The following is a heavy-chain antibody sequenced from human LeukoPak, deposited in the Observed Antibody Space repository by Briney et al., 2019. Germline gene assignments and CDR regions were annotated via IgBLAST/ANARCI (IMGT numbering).Heavy chain of an antibody. CDR2: ISAYNGNT. D-gene: IGHD1-26*01. Sequence: ASVKVSCKASGYTFTSYGISWVRQAPGQGLEWMGWISAYNGNTNYAQKFQGWVTMTRDTSISTAYMELSRLRSDDTAVYYCARAARWWEPLVFDYWGQGTLVTVSS. J-gene: IGHJ4*02. CDR3: ARAARWWEPLVFDY. CDR1: GYTFTSYG. V-gene: IGHV1-18*01.